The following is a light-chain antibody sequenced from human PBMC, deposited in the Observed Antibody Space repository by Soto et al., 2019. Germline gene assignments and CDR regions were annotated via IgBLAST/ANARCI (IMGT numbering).Light chain of an antibody. V-gene: IGKV1-5*03. CDR2: KAS. CDR1: QTISSW. J-gene: IGKJ1*01. CDR3: QQYNSYSRT. Sequence: DIQINQSPSTLATSEGGRLTITCMASQTISSWLAWYQQKPGKAPKLLIYKASTLKSGVPSRFSGSGSGTEFTLTISSLQPDDFATYYCQQYNSYSRTFGQGTKVDIK.